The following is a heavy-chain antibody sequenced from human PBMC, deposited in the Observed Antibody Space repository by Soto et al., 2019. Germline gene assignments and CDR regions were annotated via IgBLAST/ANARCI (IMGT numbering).Heavy chain of an antibody. J-gene: IGHJ4*02. D-gene: IGHD5-18*01. CDR3: ARVDTAMVTDLVDY. Sequence: QVQLVESGGGVVQPGRSLRLSRAASGFTFSSYAMHWVRQAPGKGLEWVAVISYDGSNKYYADSVKGRFTISRDNSKNTLYLQMNSLRAEDTAVYYCARVDTAMVTDLVDYWGQGTLVTVSS. CDR1: GFTFSSYA. V-gene: IGHV3-30-3*01. CDR2: ISYDGSNK.